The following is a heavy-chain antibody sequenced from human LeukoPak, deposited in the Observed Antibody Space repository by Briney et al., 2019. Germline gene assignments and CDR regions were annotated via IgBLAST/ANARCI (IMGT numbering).Heavy chain of an antibody. CDR3: ARASLPYYDFWSGPYMDV. Sequence: ASVKVSCKASSYTFTSYGISWVRQAPGQGLEWMGRISAYNGNTNYAQKLQSRVTMTTDTSTSTAYMELRSLRSDDTAVYYCARASLPYYDFWSGPYMDVWGKGTTVTVSS. CDR2: ISAYNGNT. J-gene: IGHJ6*03. D-gene: IGHD3-3*01. CDR1: SYTFTSYG. V-gene: IGHV1-18*01.